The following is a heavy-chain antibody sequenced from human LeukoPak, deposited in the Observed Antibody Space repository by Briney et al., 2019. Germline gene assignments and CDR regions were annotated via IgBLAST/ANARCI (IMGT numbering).Heavy chain of an antibody. CDR1: GGSISNYY. CDR3: ARGRAVAEY. Sequence: SETLSLTCTVSGGSISNYYWSWIRQPAGKGLEWIGRINTSGSTNYNPSLKSRVTMSAGTSKNQFSLQLSSVTATDTAVYYCARGRAVAEYWGQGTLVTVSS. D-gene: IGHD6-19*01. J-gene: IGHJ4*02. CDR2: INTSGST. V-gene: IGHV4-4*07.